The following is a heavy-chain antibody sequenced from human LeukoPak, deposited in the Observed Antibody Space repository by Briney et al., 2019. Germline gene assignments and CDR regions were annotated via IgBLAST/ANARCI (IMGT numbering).Heavy chain of an antibody. D-gene: IGHD6-19*01. V-gene: IGHV3-9*01. J-gene: IGHJ6*03. Sequence: GRSLRLSCAAAGFTFDDYAMHWVRQAPGKGLEWVSTINWNSGRMEYADSVKGRFTISRDNAKSSLYLQMNSLRDEDTALYYCAKDGQRRAVSVVTYMDVWGKGTTVTVSS. CDR3: AKDGQRRAVSVVTYMDV. CDR2: INWNSGRM. CDR1: GFTFDDYA.